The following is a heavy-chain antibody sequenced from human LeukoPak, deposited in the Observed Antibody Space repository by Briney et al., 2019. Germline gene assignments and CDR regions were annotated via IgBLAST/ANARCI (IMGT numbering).Heavy chain of an antibody. D-gene: IGHD2-2*01. Sequence: SETLSLTCTVSGGSISSYYWSWIRQHPGKGLEWIGYIYYSGSTYYNPSLKSRVTISVDTSKNQFSLKLSSVTAADTAVYYCARVAPAAIPNYYFDYWGQGTLVTVSS. CDR2: IYYSGST. V-gene: IGHV4-59*06. J-gene: IGHJ4*02. CDR3: ARVAPAAIPNYYFDY. CDR1: GGSISSYY.